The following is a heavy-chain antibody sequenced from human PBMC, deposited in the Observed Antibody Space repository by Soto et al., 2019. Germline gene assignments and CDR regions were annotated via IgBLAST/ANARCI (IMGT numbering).Heavy chain of an antibody. CDR1: GGTFSSYT. CDR2: IIPILGIA. CDR3: ARALLPYGSGSYYPGDY. Sequence: QVQLVQSGAEVKKPGSSVKVSCKASGGTFSSYTISWVRQAPGQGLEWMGRIIPILGIANYAQKFQGRVTITEDKSTSTAYMELSSLRSEDTAVYYCARALLPYGSGSYYPGDYWGQGTLVTVSS. D-gene: IGHD3-10*01. V-gene: IGHV1-69*02. J-gene: IGHJ4*02.